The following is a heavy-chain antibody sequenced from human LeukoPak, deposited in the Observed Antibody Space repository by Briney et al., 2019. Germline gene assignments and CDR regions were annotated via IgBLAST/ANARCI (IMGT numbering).Heavy chain of an antibody. J-gene: IGHJ4*02. CDR1: GFTFGTYW. V-gene: IGHV3-7*03. Sequence: QSWGSLRLSCAASGFTFGTYWMGWVRRAPGKGLEWVANIKEDGSEKYYVDSVKGRFTISRDNAKNSLYLQMNSLRAEGTAVYYCARNYFDYWGQGTLVTVSS. CDR3: ARNYFDY. CDR2: IKEDGSEK.